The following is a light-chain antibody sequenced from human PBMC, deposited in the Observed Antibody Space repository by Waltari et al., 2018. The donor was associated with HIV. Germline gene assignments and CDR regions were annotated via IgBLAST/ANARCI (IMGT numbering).Light chain of an antibody. J-gene: IGKJ2*01. CDR3: LQYDNLPYS. CDR1: QDIKQF. V-gene: IGKV1-33*01. CDR2: DAS. Sequence: DIQMTQSPSSLSASVGDRVSITCQASQDIKQFLNWFQQKPGKAPKLLIFDASNLEIGVPSRFRGSGSGTDFTFTISSLQPEDTATYYCLQYDNLPYSFGQGTKLEV.